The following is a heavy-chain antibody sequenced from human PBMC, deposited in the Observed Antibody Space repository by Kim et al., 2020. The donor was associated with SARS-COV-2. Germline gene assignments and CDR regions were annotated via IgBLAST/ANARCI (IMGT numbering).Heavy chain of an antibody. V-gene: IGHV4-34*01. CDR3: ARPQYCSSTYCQDAFDI. J-gene: IGHJ3*02. CDR2: INRSGST. CDR1: GGSFSGYY. D-gene: IGHD2-2*01. Sequence: SETLSLTCAVYGGSFSGYYWSWIRQTPGKGLEWIGEINRSGSTNYNPSLKSRVTISVDTSKNQFTLKLSSVTAADTAVYYCARPQYCSSTYCQDAFDIWGQRTMVTVSS.